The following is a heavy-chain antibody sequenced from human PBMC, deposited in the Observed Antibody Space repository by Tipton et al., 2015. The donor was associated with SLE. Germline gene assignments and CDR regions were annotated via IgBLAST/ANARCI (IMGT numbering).Heavy chain of an antibody. CDR3: ARGYRYFDWLSSYYFDS. Sequence: TLSLTCTVSGGSISSYYWSWIRQPPGKGLEWIGYIYYSGSTNYNPSLKSRVTISVDTSKNQFSLKLSSVTAADPAVYYCARGYRYFDWLSSYYFDSWGQRSLV. V-gene: IGHV4-59*01. J-gene: IGHJ4*02. CDR1: GGSISSYY. D-gene: IGHD3-9*01. CDR2: IYYSGST.